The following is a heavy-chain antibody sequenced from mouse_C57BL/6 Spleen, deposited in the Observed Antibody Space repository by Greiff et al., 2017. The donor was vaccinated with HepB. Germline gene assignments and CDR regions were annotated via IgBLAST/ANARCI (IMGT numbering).Heavy chain of an antibody. CDR1: GYSITSGYY. V-gene: IGHV3-6*01. CDR3: ARGSGDDAVDY. D-gene: IGHD2-2*01. Sequence: EVQLQESGPGLVKPSQSLSLTCSVTGYSITSGYYWNWIRQFPGNKLEWMGYISYDGSNNSNPSLKNRISITRDPSKNQVFLKLNSVTTEDTATYDCARGSGDDAVDYWGQGATLTVSS. CDR2: ISYDGSN. J-gene: IGHJ2*01.